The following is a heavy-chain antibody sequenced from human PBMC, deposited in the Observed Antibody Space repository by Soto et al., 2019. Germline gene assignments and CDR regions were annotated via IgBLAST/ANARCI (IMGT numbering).Heavy chain of an antibody. J-gene: IGHJ4*02. CDR3: AVEGNSPY. CDR1: GYRFASYW. D-gene: IGHD1-7*01. V-gene: IGHV5-10-1*01. Sequence: PGESLKISCKGSGYRFASYWIRWMRQMPGKGLEWMGRIDPSDSDTNYSPSFQGHITISVDKSISTAYLQWSSLKASDTAMYYCAVEGNSPYWGQGTLVTVS. CDR2: IDPSDSDT.